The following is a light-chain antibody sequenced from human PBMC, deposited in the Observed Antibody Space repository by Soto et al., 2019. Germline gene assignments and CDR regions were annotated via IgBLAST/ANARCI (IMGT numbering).Light chain of an antibody. Sequence: DIQMNQSAASLSATVDDRVSITCRASQSISTWLAWYQQQPGGAPRLLIYDASSLQSGVPSRFSGNGSETEFTLTISSLQPDDFSSYYCQHYYNYPWTFGQGT. J-gene: IGKJ1*01. CDR1: QSISTW. CDR3: QHYYNYPWT. CDR2: DAS. V-gene: IGKV1-5*01.